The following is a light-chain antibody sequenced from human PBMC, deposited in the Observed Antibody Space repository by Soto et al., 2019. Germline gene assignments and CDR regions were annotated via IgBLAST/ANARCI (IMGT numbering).Light chain of an antibody. CDR3: QPYDNLQETT. CDR2: DAS. V-gene: IGKV1-33*01. CDR1: QDISNY. J-gene: IGKJ4*01. Sequence: DIQMTQSPSSLSASVGDRVTITCQASQDISNYLNWYQQKPGKAPKLLIYDASNLETGVPSRFSGRGSGTDFNFTISSLQPEDIATYYCQPYDNLQETTFGGGTKVESK.